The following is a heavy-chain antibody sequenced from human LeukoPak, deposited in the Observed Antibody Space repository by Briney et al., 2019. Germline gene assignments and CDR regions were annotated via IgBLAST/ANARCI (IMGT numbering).Heavy chain of an antibody. J-gene: IGHJ5*02. Sequence: GASVKVSCKAAGYTFTSYAMNWVRQAPGQGREWRGGINTNTGNPTYAQGFTGRSAFSLDTSVSTAYLQISSLKAEDTAVYYCAKDRYVYVWFDPWGQGNLVTVSS. CDR2: INTNTGNP. CDR1: GYTFTSYA. CDR3: AKDRYVYVWFDP. V-gene: IGHV7-4-1*02. D-gene: IGHD5/OR15-5a*01.